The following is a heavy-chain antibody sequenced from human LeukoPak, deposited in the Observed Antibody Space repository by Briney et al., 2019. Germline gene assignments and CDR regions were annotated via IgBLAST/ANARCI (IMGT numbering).Heavy chain of an antibody. V-gene: IGHV4-38-2*02. D-gene: IGHD3-10*01. CDR3: ARDNAYYGSGRNNWFDP. J-gene: IGHJ5*02. Sequence: SETLSLTCTVSGYSISSGYYWGWIRQPPGKGLEWIGSIYHSGSTCYNPSLKSRVTISVDTSKNQFSLKLSSVTAADTAVYYCARDNAYYGSGRNNWFDPWGQGTLVTVSS. CDR1: GYSISSGYY. CDR2: IYHSGST.